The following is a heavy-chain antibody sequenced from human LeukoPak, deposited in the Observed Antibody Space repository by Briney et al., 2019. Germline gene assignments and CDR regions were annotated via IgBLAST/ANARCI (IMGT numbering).Heavy chain of an antibody. D-gene: IGHD3-9*01. CDR2: SIPSFGTA. CDR3: SSSERAAIRYFDWLLFPFDY. Sequence: ASVKVSCKASGGTFSSYAISWVRQAPGQGLEWMGGSIPSFGTANYAQKFQGRVTITAAESTSTAYMELSSLRSEDTAVYYFSSSERAAIRYFDWLLFPFDYWGQGTLVTVSS. V-gene: IGHV1-69*01. J-gene: IGHJ4*02. CDR1: GGTFSSYA.